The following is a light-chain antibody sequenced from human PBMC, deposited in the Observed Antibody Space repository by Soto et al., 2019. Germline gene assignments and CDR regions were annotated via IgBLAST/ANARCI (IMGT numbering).Light chain of an antibody. Sequence: EIVMTQSPATLSVSPGERATLSCRARQSVSSNLAWYQQKPGQAPRLLIYGAYTRATGIPARFSGSVSGTEFTLTISSPQSEDFAVYYCQHYNNWPLTFGGGTEVEIK. V-gene: IGKV3-15*01. CDR3: QHYNNWPLT. CDR1: QSVSSN. J-gene: IGKJ4*01. CDR2: GAY.